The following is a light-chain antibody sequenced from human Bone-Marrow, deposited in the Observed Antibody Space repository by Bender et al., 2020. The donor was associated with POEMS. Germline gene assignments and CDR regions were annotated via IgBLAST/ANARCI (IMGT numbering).Light chain of an antibody. CDR3: AVWDVSLDGWV. CDR2: SSH. CDR1: SSNIGAHA. V-gene: IGLV1-44*01. J-gene: IGLJ3*02. Sequence: QSVLTQPPSASGTPGQRVTISCSGGSSNIGAHAVNWYQHLPGTAPKLLIYSSHRRPSEVPDRFSGSRSGTSASLAISGLQSEDEADYYCAVWDVSLDGWVFGGGTKVTVL.